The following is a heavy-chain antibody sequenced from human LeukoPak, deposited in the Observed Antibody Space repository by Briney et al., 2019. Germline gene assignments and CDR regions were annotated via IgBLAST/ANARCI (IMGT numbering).Heavy chain of an antibody. V-gene: IGHV1-2*02. D-gene: IGHD4-17*01. CDR3: ARDFPYGDYDPIDY. J-gene: IGHJ4*02. Sequence: GASVKVSCKASGYTFTGYYMHWVRQAPGQGLGWMGWIYPSSGGTNYAQKFQGRVTMTRDTSVSTAYMELSSLRSDDTAVYYCARDFPYGDYDPIDYWGQGTLVTVSS. CDR2: IYPSSGGT. CDR1: GYTFTGYY.